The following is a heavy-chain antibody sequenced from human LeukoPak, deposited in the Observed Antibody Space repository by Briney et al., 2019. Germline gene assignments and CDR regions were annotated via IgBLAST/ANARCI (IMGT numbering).Heavy chain of an antibody. V-gene: IGHV3-53*01. D-gene: IGHD3-9*01. CDR1: GFTVSSNY. CDR2: IYSGGST. CDR3: ARAGANYDILTGYYYYFDY. Sequence: GGSLRLSCAASGFTVSSNYMSWVRQAPGKGLEWVSVIYSGGSTYYADSVKGRFTISRDNSKNTLYLQMNSLRAEDTAVYYCARAGANYDILTGYYYYFDYWGQGTLVTVSS. J-gene: IGHJ4*02.